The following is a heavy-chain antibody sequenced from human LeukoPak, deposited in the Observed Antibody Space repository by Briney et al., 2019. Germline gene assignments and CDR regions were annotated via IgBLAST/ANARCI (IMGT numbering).Heavy chain of an antibody. Sequence: SDTLSLTCTVSGGSLSSYYCSCIRQPPGKGLEWIGYIYYSGSTNYNPSLKSRVTISVDTSKNQFSLKLSSVTAADTAVYYCARDGYSGNDGLWGQGTLVTVSS. CDR2: IYYSGST. J-gene: IGHJ4*02. V-gene: IGHV4-59*01. CDR1: GGSLSSYY. CDR3: ARDGYSGNDGL. D-gene: IGHD5-12*01.